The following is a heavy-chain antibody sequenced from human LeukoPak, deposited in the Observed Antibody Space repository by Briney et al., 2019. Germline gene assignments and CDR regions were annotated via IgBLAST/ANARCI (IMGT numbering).Heavy chain of an antibody. Sequence: GGSLRLSCAASGFTFDDYAMHWVRQAPGKGLEWVSLISWDGGSTYYADSVKGRFTISRDNSKNSLYLQMNSLRAEDTALYYCAKDSRISSGWYRYYYYYMDVWGKGTTVTVSS. CDR3: AKDSRISSGWYRYYYYYMDV. J-gene: IGHJ6*03. V-gene: IGHV3-43D*03. D-gene: IGHD6-19*01. CDR1: GFTFDDYA. CDR2: ISWDGGST.